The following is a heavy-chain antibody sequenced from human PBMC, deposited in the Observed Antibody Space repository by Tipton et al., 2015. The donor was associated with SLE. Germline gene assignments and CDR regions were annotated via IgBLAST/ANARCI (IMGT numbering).Heavy chain of an antibody. CDR2: IYYSGST. D-gene: IGHD6-19*01. V-gene: IGHV4-59*01. CDR1: GGSISSYY. J-gene: IGHJ5*02. CDR3: AREEYSSGWTEVHWFDP. Sequence: TLSLTCTVSGGSISSYYWSWIRQPPGKGLEWIGYIYYSGSTNYNPSLKSRFTISVDTSKNQFSLKLSSVTAADTAAYYCAREEYSSGWTEVHWFDPWGQGTLVTVSS.